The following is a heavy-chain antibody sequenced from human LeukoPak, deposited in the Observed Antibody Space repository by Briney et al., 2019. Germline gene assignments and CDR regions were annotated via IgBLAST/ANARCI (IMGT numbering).Heavy chain of an antibody. Sequence: GASVKVSCKASGYTFTSYGISWVRQAPGRGLEWMGWISAYNGNTNYAQKLQGRVTMTTDTSTSTAYMELRSLRSDDTAVYYCARAVYGDYVTPTYYYYMDVWGKGTTVTVSS. J-gene: IGHJ6*03. D-gene: IGHD4-17*01. CDR2: ISAYNGNT. CDR3: ARAVYGDYVTPTYYYYMDV. CDR1: GYTFTSYG. V-gene: IGHV1-18*01.